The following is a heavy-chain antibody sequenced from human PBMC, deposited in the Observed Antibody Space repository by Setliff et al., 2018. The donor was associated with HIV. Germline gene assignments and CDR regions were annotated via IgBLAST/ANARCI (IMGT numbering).Heavy chain of an antibody. D-gene: IGHD3-10*01. Sequence: ASVKVSCKASGYTFTSYAIHWMRQAPGQRLEWMGWINAGNGNTQFSQEFQGRVTITRDTSASTAYMELSSLRSEDMAVYYCARDVGVRGVIITVSWFDPWGQGTLVTVSS. CDR1: GYTFTSYA. J-gene: IGHJ5*02. V-gene: IGHV1-3*03. CDR3: ARDVGVRGVIITVSWFDP. CDR2: INAGNGNT.